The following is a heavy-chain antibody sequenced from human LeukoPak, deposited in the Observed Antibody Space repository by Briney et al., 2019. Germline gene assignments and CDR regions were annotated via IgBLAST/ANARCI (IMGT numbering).Heavy chain of an antibody. D-gene: IGHD2-2*02. V-gene: IGHV4-4*07. CDR1: GGSISSYY. Sequence: SETLSLTCTASGGSISSYYWSWIRQPAGKGLEWIGRIYTSGSTNYNPSLTSRVTISVDPSNNQFSLKLSSLTAADTAVYYCAREKKDIVVVPAAIPDYWGQGTLVTVSS. CDR3: AREKKDIVVVPAAIPDY. J-gene: IGHJ4*02. CDR2: IYTSGST.